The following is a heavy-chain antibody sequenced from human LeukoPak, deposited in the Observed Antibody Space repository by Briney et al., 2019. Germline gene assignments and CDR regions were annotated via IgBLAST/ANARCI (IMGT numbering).Heavy chain of an antibody. CDR1: GFTFSSYS. CDR2: ISSSSSYI. V-gene: IGHV3-21*01. J-gene: IGHJ4*02. Sequence: GGSLRLSCAASGFTFSSYSMNWVRQAPGKGLEWVSSISSSSSYIYYADSVKGRFTISRDNAKNSLYLQMNSLRAEDTAVYYCARWGSGSYQISFDYWGQGTLVTVSS. CDR3: ARWGSGSYQISFDY. D-gene: IGHD1-26*01.